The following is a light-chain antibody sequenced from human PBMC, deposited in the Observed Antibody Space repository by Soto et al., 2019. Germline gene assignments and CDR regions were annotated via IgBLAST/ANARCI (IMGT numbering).Light chain of an antibody. CDR3: QQSYT. J-gene: IGKJ2*01. V-gene: IGKV3-15*01. CDR1: QAVGYN. Sequence: EVVMTQSPTTLYVSPGERFTLSCRASQAVGYNLAWYQHKPGQAPRLLIYGASTRVTGIPTRFSGSGSGTEFTLTISSLQSEDFAIYYCQQSYTLGPGTKLEIK. CDR2: GAS.